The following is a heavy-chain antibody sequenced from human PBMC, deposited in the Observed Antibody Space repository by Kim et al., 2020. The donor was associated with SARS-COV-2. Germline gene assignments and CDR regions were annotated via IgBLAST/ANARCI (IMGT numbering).Heavy chain of an antibody. D-gene: IGHD3-3*01. J-gene: IGHJ4*02. CDR3: ARYTIFGVVSFDY. Sequence: VDLVKGRFTISRDNAKNSQYLQMTSLRAEDTAVYYCARYTIFGVVSFDYWGQGTLVTVSS. V-gene: IGHV3-7*04.